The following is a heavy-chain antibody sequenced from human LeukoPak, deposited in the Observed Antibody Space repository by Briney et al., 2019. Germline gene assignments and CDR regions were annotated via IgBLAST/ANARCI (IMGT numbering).Heavy chain of an antibody. CDR1: GFTFSDYY. D-gene: IGHD2-2*01. Sequence: GGSLRLSCAASGFTFSDYYMSWIRQAPGKGLEWVSYISSSSSYTNYADSVKGRFSITRDNAKNSLYLQMSTLRAEDTAVDYCASCRTLNWFDAWGQGTLVTVSS. V-gene: IGHV3-11*06. CDR3: ASCRTLNWFDA. J-gene: IGHJ5*02. CDR2: ISSSSSYT.